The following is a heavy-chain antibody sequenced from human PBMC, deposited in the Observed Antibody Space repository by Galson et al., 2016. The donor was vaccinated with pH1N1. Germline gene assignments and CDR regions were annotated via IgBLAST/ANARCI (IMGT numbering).Heavy chain of an antibody. CDR1: GFTFTSYW. CDR3: ARHQGTGEWGYYFDY. V-gene: IGHV3-7*01. Sequence: SLRLSCAASGFTFTSYWMSWVRQAPGKGLEWVANIKQDGSEKYYADSVKGRFTISRDNSKNTLYLQMNSLRAEDTAVYYCARHQGTGEWGYYFDYWGQGTLVTVSS. CDR2: IKQDGSEK. J-gene: IGHJ4*02. D-gene: IGHD7-27*01.